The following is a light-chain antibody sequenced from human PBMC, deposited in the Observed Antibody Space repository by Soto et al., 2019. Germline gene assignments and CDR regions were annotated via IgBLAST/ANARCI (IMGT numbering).Light chain of an antibody. Sequence: EIVLTQFPATPCLYPGERATLSCTASQSVGSTYLAWYKTKHGQAPRLLIYGASTRATGIPDRFSGSGSGTDVTLTISRLEPEDVAVYYGQQLSSSPLTFGGGTKVDIK. CDR3: QQLSSSPLT. CDR2: GAS. CDR1: QSVGSTY. J-gene: IGKJ4*01. V-gene: IGKV3-20*01.